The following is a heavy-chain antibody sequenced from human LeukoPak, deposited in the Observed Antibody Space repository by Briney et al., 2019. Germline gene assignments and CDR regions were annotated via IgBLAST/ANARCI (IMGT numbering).Heavy chain of an antibody. CDR3: ARAAYSSSWYGDSHYYFDY. CDR2: INHSGST. Sequence: SETLSLTCAVYGGSFSGYYWSWIRQPPGKGLEWIGEINHSGSTNYNPSLKSRVTISVDTSKNQFSLKLSSVTAADTAVYYCARAAYSSSWYGDSHYYFDYWGQGTLVTVSS. J-gene: IGHJ4*02. CDR1: GGSFSGYY. D-gene: IGHD6-13*01. V-gene: IGHV4-34*01.